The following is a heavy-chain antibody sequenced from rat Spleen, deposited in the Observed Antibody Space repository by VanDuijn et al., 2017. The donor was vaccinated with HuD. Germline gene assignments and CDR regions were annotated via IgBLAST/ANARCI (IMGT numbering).Heavy chain of an antibody. CDR3: TRDRGYTSDYYYRWFAY. Sequence: EVQLVESGGGLVQPGRSLKLSCVASGFTFNNYWMSWIRQAPKKGLEWVATISYNGRGTYYGDSVQGRFTISRDSAESTLSLQMNSLRSEDTATYYCTRDRGYTSDYYYRWFAYWGQGTLVTVSS. D-gene: IGHD1-6*01. CDR2: ISYNGRGT. CDR1: GFTFNNYW. J-gene: IGHJ3*01. V-gene: IGHV5-31*01.